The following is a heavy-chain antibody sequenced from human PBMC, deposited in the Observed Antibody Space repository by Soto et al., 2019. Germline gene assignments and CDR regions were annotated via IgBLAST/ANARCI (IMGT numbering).Heavy chain of an antibody. J-gene: IGHJ4*02. CDR2: VYSGGTT. Sequence: QPGCSLRLSCVTSVFAVSNNYMNWVRQAPGKGLEWVSVVYSGGTTYYADSVRGRFTVSRDDSKNTLFLQMSSLRAEDTAVYYCARAGSPFDSDSSGYWGFDHWGQGTLVTVSS. V-gene: IGHV3-53*01. CDR1: VFAVSNNY. CDR3: ARAGSPFDSDSSGYWGFDH. D-gene: IGHD3-22*01.